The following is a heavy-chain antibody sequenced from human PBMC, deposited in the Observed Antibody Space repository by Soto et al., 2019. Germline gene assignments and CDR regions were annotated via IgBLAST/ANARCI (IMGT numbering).Heavy chain of an antibody. CDR1: GGLISGYY. J-gene: IGHJ4*02. CDR3: ERGWGRIFDC. V-gene: IGHV4-34*01. D-gene: IGHD7-27*01. CDR2: INQSGSI. Sequence: QVQLQQWGAGLLKPSETLSLTCAVYGGLISGYYWSWIRQPPGKGLEWIGEINQSGSINYNTSLKSRVTTSVDTSKNQFSLKLSPVTTADTAVYYWERGWGRIFDCWGQGSRVNVSS.